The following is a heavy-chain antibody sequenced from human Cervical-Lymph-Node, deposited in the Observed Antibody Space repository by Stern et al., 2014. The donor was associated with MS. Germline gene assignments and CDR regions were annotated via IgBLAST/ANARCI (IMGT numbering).Heavy chain of an antibody. J-gene: IGHJ4*02. CDR1: GFTFSSYS. Sequence: VQLVESGGGLVKPGGSLRLSCAASGFTFSSYSMNWVRQAPGKGLEWLSSISSSSSYIYYADSVKGRFTIYRDNAKNSLYLQMNSLRAEDTAVYYCARDAGYDSTKPFDYWGQGTLVTVSS. CDR2: ISSSSSYI. D-gene: IGHD3-22*01. CDR3: ARDAGYDSTKPFDY. V-gene: IGHV3-21*01.